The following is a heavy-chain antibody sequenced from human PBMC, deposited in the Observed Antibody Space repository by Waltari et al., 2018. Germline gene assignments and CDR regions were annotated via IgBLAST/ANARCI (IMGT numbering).Heavy chain of an antibody. Sequence: QVQLVQSGAEVKKPGSSVKVSCKASGATFSSYAISWVRKAPGQGLEWMGGIIPIFGTANYAQKFQGRVTITADESTSTAYMELSSLRSEDTAVYYCARGGITMVRGYYGMDVWGQGTTVTVSS. D-gene: IGHD3-10*01. CDR1: GATFSSYA. CDR2: IIPIFGTA. J-gene: IGHJ6*02. CDR3: ARGGITMVRGYYGMDV. V-gene: IGHV1-69*01.